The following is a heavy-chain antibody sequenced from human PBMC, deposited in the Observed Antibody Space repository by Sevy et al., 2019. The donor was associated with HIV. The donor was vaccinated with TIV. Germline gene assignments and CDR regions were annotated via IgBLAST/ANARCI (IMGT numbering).Heavy chain of an antibody. Sequence: GGSLRLSCAAPGFIFSGYWMTWVRQAPGKGLEWVANIKFDGSEKYYVDSVKGRFNISRDNAKNSLFLQMNSLRAADTAVYYCARGRYCSGGGCYIDYWGQGTLVTVSS. CDR2: IKFDGSEK. V-gene: IGHV3-7*01. CDR1: GFIFSGYW. CDR3: ARGRYCSGGGCYIDY. D-gene: IGHD2-15*01. J-gene: IGHJ4*02.